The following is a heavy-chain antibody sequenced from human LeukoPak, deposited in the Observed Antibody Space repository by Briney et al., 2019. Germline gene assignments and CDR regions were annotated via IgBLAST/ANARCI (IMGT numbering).Heavy chain of an antibody. D-gene: IGHD5-24*01. CDR1: GFTFDDYV. CDR3: ARVRDGYKPPKLSSYYYMDV. Sequence: GGSLRLSCAASGFTFDDYVMHWVRQAPGKGLEWVSGISWNSGSIGYADSVKGRFTISRDNAKNSLYLQMSSLRAEDTAVYYCARVRDGYKPPKLSSYYYMDVWGKGTTVTISS. J-gene: IGHJ6*03. CDR2: ISWNSGSI. V-gene: IGHV3-9*01.